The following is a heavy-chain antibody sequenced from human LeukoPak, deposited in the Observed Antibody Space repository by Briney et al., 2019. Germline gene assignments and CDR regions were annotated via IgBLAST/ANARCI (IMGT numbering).Heavy chain of an antibody. J-gene: IGHJ4*02. D-gene: IGHD2-2*01. CDR2: ISSSSGYI. CDR3: ARDSGYCSSTGCYVHYFGY. Sequence: GGSLRLSCAASGFTFNSYSMNWVRQTPGKGLEWVSSISSSSGYINYADSVKGRFTVSRDNAKNSLYLQMNSLRAEDTAVYYCARDSGYCSSTGCYVHYFGYWGQGTLVTVSS. V-gene: IGHV3-21*01. CDR1: GFTFNSYS.